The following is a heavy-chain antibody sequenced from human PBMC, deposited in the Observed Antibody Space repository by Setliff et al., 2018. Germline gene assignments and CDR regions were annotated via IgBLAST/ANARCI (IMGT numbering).Heavy chain of an antibody. Sequence: NPSETLSLTCSVSGGFISSYYWSWIRQPPGRGLEWIGFIYTSLSTIYNPSLKSRVTISVDTSKNHFSLRLGSVTAADTAVYYCARAFDSSGYYGESHTHYFDNWGQGTLVTVSS. D-gene: IGHD3-22*01. J-gene: IGHJ4*02. CDR1: GGFISSYY. CDR3: ARAFDSSGYYGESHTHYFDN. V-gene: IGHV4-4*08. CDR2: IYTSLST.